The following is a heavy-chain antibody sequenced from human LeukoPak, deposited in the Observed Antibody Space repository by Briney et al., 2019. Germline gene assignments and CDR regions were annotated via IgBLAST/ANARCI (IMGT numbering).Heavy chain of an antibody. Sequence: ASVKVSCKASGYTFTSYYMHWVRQAPGQGLEWMGIINPSGGSTSYAQKFQGRVTMTRDVSTSTVYMELSSLRSEDTAVYYCARGPSSNWNYGTNWFDPWGQGTLVTVSS. CDR2: INPSGGST. D-gene: IGHD1-7*01. CDR1: GYTFTSYY. CDR3: ARGPSSNWNYGTNWFDP. J-gene: IGHJ5*02. V-gene: IGHV1-46*01.